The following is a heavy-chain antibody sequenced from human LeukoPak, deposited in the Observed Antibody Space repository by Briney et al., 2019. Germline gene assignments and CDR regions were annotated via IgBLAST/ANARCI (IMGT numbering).Heavy chain of an antibody. V-gene: IGHV1-46*01. Sequence: ASVKVSCKASGYTFTSYGISWVRQAPGQGLEWMGIINPSGGSTSYAQKFQGRVTMTRDTSTSTVYMELSSLRSEDTAVYYCARGEVITDWFDPWGQGTLVTVSS. CDR2: INPSGGST. D-gene: IGHD3-22*01. J-gene: IGHJ5*02. CDR3: ARGEVITDWFDP. CDR1: GYTFTSYG.